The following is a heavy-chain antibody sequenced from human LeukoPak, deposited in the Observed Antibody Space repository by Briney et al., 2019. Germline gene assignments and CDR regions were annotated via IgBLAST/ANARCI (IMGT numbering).Heavy chain of an antibody. CDR3: ARQSGYSSSWYTNYYYYYYMDV. Sequence: GGSLRLSCSASGFTFTTYGMNWVRQAPGKGLEWVSGIGGSGVRTYYADSVKGRFTISRDNAKNSLYLQMNSLRAEDTAVYYCARQSGYSSSWYTNYYYYYYMDVWGKGTTVTVSS. V-gene: IGHV3-21*04. CDR1: GFTFTTYG. D-gene: IGHD6-13*01. CDR2: IGGSGVRT. J-gene: IGHJ6*03.